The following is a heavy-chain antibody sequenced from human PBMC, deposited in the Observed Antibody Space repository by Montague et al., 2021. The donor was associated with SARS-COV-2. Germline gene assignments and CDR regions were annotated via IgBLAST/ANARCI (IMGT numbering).Heavy chain of an antibody. J-gene: IGHJ4*02. Sequence: SETLSLTCTVSGDSVSHDFWTWIRQPPGKGLEWIGYVYYSRSSSYNPSLRGRVSIAVDTSKNQFSLRLSTVTAADTAIYYCVRDPAPSGSGTFYDYWGQGTLVADSS. V-gene: IGHV4-59*02. CDR1: GDSVSHDF. CDR3: VRDPAPSGSGTFYDY. CDR2: VYYSRSS. D-gene: IGHD1-26*01.